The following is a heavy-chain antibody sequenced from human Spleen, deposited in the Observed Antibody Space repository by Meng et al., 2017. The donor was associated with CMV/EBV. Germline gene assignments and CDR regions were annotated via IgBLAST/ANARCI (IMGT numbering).Heavy chain of an antibody. V-gene: IGHV5-51*01. D-gene: IGHD5-18*01. Sequence: GESLKISCKGSGYTFTDHWIGWVRQMPGKGLEWMGVIYPGDSDTRYSPSFQDQVTISADKSISAAYLQWSSLKASDTAIYYCARPNTLGYSSNYGLDVWGQGTTVTVSS. J-gene: IGHJ6*02. CDR3: ARPNTLGYSSNYGLDV. CDR1: GYTFTDHW. CDR2: IYPGDSDT.